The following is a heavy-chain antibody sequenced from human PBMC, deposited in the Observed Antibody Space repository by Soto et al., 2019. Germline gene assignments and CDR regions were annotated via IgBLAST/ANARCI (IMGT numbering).Heavy chain of an antibody. D-gene: IGHD3-3*02. V-gene: IGHV1-69*01. J-gene: IGHJ5*02. CDR2: IIPLFGTT. CDR3: AGAANHGICWHFWFDP. Sequence: QVQLVQSGSEVKMPGSSVKVSCKTSGGTFSRYAINWVRQAPGQGLEWMGGIIPLFGTTNYAQKFKGRVTIRGVQVRGTGYMEQSSLTSEDAAVYFCAGAANHGICWHFWFDPWCQGTLVTVAS. CDR1: GGTFSRYA.